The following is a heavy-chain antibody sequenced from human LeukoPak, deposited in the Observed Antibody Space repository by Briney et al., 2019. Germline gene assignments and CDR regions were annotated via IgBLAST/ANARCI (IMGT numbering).Heavy chain of an antibody. CDR2: IYTSGST. CDR3: AREERYQLPLNYYMDV. V-gene: IGHV4-4*07. D-gene: IGHD2-2*01. J-gene: IGHJ6*03. CDR1: GFTFNNYV. Sequence: GSLRLSCAASGFTFNNYVMSWVRQAPGKGLEWIGRIYTSGSTNYNPSLKSRVTMSVDTSKNQFSLKLGSVTAADTAVYYCAREERYQLPLNYYMDVWGKGTTVTVSS.